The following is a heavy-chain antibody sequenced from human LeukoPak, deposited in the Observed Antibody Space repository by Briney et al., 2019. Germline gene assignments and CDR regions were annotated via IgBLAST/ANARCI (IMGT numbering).Heavy chain of an antibody. V-gene: IGHV1-2*02. CDR2: INPNSGGT. Sequence: ASVKVSCTASGYTFTGYDMHWVRQAPGQGLEWMGWINPNSGGTNYAQKFQGRVAMTRDTSISTAYMELSRLRSDDTAVYYCARVPRCGSGGSCPFQTYYYYGMDVWGQGTTVTVS. D-gene: IGHD2-15*01. CDR1: GYTFTGYD. J-gene: IGHJ6*02. CDR3: ARVPRCGSGGSCPFQTYYYYGMDV.